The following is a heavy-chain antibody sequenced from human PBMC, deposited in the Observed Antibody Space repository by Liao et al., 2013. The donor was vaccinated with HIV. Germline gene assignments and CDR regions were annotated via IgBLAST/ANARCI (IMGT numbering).Heavy chain of an antibody. J-gene: IGHJ4*02. V-gene: IGHV4-59*10. CDR2: IDTSGST. CDR3: ARDGGLRWGIDY. D-gene: IGHD5-12*01. CDR1: GGSFSGYY. Sequence: QVQLQQWGAGLLKTSETLSLTCGVYGGSFSGYYWSWIRQPAGKGLEWIGRIDTSGSTNYNPSLKSRVTMSVDTSKNQFSLKLSSVTAADTAVYYCARDGGLRWGIDYWGQGTLVTVSS.